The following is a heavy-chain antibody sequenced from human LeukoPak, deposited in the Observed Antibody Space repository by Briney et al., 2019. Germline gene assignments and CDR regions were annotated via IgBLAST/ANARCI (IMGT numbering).Heavy chain of an antibody. CDR1: GYTFTSYG. J-gene: IGHJ4*02. CDR2: ISAYNGNT. Sequence: ASVKVSCKVSGYTFTSYGISWVRQAPGQGLGWMGWISAYNGNTNYAQKLQGRVTMTTDTSTSTAYMELRSLRSVDTAVYYCARGWLAESTVVTPYNYWGQGTLVTVSS. V-gene: IGHV1-18*01. D-gene: IGHD4-23*01. CDR3: ARGWLAESTVVTPYNY.